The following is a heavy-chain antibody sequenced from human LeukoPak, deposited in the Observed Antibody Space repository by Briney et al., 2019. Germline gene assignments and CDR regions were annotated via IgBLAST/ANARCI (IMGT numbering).Heavy chain of an antibody. CDR2: IKQDGSEK. J-gene: IGHJ4*02. D-gene: IGHD2-21*01. Sequence: GGSLRLSCAASGFTVSSNYMSWVRQAPGKGLEWVANIKQDGSEKYYVDSVKGRFTISRDNAKNSLYLQMNSLRAEDTAVYYCARDLECGGDCYFFDYWGQGTLVTVSS. CDR1: GFTVSSNY. CDR3: ARDLECGGDCYFFDY. V-gene: IGHV3-7*01.